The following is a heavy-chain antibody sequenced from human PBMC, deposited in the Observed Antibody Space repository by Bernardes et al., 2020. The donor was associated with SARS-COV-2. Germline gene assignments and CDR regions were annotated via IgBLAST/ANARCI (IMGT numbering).Heavy chain of an antibody. CDR3: AKDWQYCSSTTCYPRGFDS. V-gene: IGHV3-23*01. CDR1: GFTFRSYA. CDR2: VSGSGGHT. Sequence: GGSLRLSCAASGFTFRSYAMNWVRQAPGKGLEWVSAVSGSGGHTYYADSVRGRFTISRDNSENTLYLQMNSLRAEDTALYYCAKDWQYCSSTTCYPRGFDSWGRGALVTDYS. D-gene: IGHD2-2*01. J-gene: IGHJ4*02.